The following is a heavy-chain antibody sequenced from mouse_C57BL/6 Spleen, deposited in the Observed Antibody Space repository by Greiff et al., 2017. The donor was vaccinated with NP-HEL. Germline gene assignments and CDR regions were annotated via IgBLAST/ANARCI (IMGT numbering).Heavy chain of an antibody. CDR2: IDPSDSET. CDR1: GYTFTSYW. V-gene: IGHV1-52*01. J-gene: IGHJ4*01. CDR3: ARAALYYDYDGGYAMDY. Sequence: QVQLKQPGAELVRPGSSVKLSCKASGYTFTSYWMHWVKQRPIQGLEWIGNIDPSDSETHYNQKFKDKATLTVDKSSSTAYMQLSSLTSEDSAVYYCARAALYYDYDGGYAMDYWGQGTSVTVSS. D-gene: IGHD2-4*01.